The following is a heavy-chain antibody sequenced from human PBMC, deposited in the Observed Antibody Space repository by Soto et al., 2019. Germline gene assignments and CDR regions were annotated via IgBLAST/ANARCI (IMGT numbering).Heavy chain of an antibody. Sequence: PGGSLRLSCAASGFPFSSYAMSWVRQTPEKGLEWVAGISGGGNDRYYADFVQGRFTFSRDNAKNSLYLQMNSLRVEDTAVYYCVNSYAARGWYEGSDYWGRGTVVTVSS. D-gene: IGHD6-19*01. CDR3: VNSYAARGWYEGSDY. J-gene: IGHJ4*02. V-gene: IGHV3-23*01. CDR2: ISGGGNDR. CDR1: GFPFSSYA.